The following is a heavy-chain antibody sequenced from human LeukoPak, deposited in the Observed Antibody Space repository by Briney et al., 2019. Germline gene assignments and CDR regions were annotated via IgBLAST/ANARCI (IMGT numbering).Heavy chain of an antibody. V-gene: IGHV4-61*02. D-gene: IGHD1-26*01. CDR3: ARSQGGSYLFEY. CDR1: GASISSGSYY. Sequence: PSETLSLTCTVSGASISSGSYYWTWIRQPAGKGLEWIGRIYTSGSSDYNPSLKSRVTISVDTSKNQFSLNLNSVTAADTAVYYCARSQGGSYLFEYWGQGTLVTVSS. J-gene: IGHJ4*02. CDR2: IYTSGSS.